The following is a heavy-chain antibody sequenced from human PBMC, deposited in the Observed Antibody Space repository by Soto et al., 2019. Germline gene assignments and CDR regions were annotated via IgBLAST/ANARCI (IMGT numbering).Heavy chain of an antibody. D-gene: IGHD6-6*01. Sequence: VQLVESGGGLVQPGGSLRLSCAASGFTFSSYSMNWVRQAPGKGLEWVSYISSSSSTIYYAASVKGRFTISRDNAKNSLYLQMNSLRAEDTAVYYCARVKQYSSSSVDYWGQGTLVTVSS. CDR3: ARVKQYSSSSVDY. J-gene: IGHJ4*02. V-gene: IGHV3-48*01. CDR2: ISSSSSTI. CDR1: GFTFSSYS.